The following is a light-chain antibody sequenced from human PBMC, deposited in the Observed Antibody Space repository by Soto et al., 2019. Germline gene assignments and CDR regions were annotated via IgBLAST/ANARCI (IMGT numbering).Light chain of an antibody. V-gene: IGKV1-5*03. CDR2: KAS. Sequence: DIQMTQSPSTLSASVGDRVTITCRASQSISSWLTWYQQKPGKAPKVLIYKASSLQSGVPSRFSGSGSGTDFTLTISSLQPDDFATYYCLQYHSSPYTFGQGTKLEIK. J-gene: IGKJ2*01. CDR3: LQYHSSPYT. CDR1: QSISSW.